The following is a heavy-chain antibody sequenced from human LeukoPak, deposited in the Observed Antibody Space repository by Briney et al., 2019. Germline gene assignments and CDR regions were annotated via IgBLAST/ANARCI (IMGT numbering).Heavy chain of an antibody. CDR3: ARLRGPYFDY. J-gene: IGHJ4*02. V-gene: IGHV4-61*02. CDR2: IYNDGGT. Sequence: PSETLSLTCIVSSGPISSGSYYWSWIRQPAGKGLEWIGRIYNDGGTNYNPSLKSRVTISLDTSKNQFSLRLSSVTAADTAVYYCARLRGPYFDYWGQGTLVTVSS. D-gene: IGHD3-16*01. CDR1: SGPISSGSYY.